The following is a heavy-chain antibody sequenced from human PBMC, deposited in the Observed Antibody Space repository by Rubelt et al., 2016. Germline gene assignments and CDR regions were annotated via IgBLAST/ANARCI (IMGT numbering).Heavy chain of an antibody. D-gene: IGHD6-6*01. CDR3: ARSASIAGRVLIDS. Sequence: GLEWVAGISNDVSKNYYSDSVKGRFTISRDNSKNTLYLQMNSLRAEDTAVYFCARSASIAGRVLIDSWGQGTLVTVSS. V-gene: IGHV3-30*03. J-gene: IGHJ4*02. CDR2: ISNDVSKN.